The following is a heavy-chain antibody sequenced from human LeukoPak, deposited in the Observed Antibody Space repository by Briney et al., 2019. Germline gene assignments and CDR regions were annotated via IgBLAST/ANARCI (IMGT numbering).Heavy chain of an antibody. CDR2: ISYDGSNK. CDR3: ASGYAPATDYYYYGMDV. D-gene: IGHD5-12*01. J-gene: IGHJ6*04. Sequence: PGRSLRLSCAASGFTFSSYGMHWVRQAPGKGLEWVAVISYDGSNKYYADSVKGRFTISRDNSKNTLYLQMNSLRAEDTAVYYCASGYAPATDYYYYGMDVWGKGTTVTVSS. CDR1: GFTFSSYG. V-gene: IGHV3-30*03.